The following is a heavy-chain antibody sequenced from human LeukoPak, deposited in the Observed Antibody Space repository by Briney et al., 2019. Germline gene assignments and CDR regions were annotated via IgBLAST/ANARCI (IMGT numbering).Heavy chain of an antibody. CDR3: AKVYTAMVLSRLDY. J-gene: IGHJ4*02. V-gene: IGHV3-23*01. Sequence: GGSLRLSCAASGFTFSSYAMSWVRQAPGKGLEWVSAISGSGGSTYYADSVKGRFTIPRDNSKNTLYLQMNSLRAEDTAVYYCAKVYTAMVLSRLDYWGQGTLVTVSS. D-gene: IGHD5-18*01. CDR2: ISGSGGST. CDR1: GFTFSSYA.